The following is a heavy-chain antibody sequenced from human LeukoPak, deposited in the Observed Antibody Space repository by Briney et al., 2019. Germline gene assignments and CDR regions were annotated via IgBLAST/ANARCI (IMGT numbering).Heavy chain of an antibody. CDR1: GGSISSYY. Sequence: SETLSLTRTVSGGSISSYYWSWIRQPPGKALEWIGYIYYSGSTNYNPSLKSRVTILVDTSKNQFSLKLSSVTAADTAVYYCARGVSIAAAVTDLWGRGSLVTVSS. CDR3: ARGVSIAAAVTDL. D-gene: IGHD6-13*01. V-gene: IGHV4-59*01. J-gene: IGHJ2*01. CDR2: IYYSGST.